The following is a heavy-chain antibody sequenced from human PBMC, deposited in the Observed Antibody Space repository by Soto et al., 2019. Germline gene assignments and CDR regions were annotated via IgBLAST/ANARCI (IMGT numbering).Heavy chain of an antibody. CDR1: QISFSSYW. CDR3: ATVLNWPKY. D-gene: IGHD1-20*01. J-gene: IGHJ4*01. V-gene: IGHV3-7*01. CDR2: INQDGSEK. Sequence: EEQLVESGGGLVQPGGSLKLSCVVSQISFSSYWMTWVRQAPGKGLECVANINQDGSEKYYEDSVKGRFTISRDNTKNSLYLHMNSLRAEDTAVYYCATVLNWPKYWGHGTLVAVSS.